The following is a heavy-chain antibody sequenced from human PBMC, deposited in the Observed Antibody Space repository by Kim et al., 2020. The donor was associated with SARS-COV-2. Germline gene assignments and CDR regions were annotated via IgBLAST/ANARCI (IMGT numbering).Heavy chain of an antibody. CDR3: ARDRERFYYYGSGSYRVDV. CDR2: IYSGGST. Sequence: GGSLRLSCAASGFTVSSNYMSWVRQAPGKGLEWVSVIYSGGSTYYADSVKGRFTISRDNSKNTLYLQMNSLRAEDTAVYYCARDRERFYYYGSGSYRVDVWGQGTTVTVSS. J-gene: IGHJ6*02. CDR1: GFTVSSNY. D-gene: IGHD3-10*01. V-gene: IGHV3-66*01.